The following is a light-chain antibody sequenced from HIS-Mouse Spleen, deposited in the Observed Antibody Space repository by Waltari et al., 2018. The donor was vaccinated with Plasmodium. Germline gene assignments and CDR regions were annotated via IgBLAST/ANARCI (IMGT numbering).Light chain of an antibody. J-gene: IGLJ3*02. CDR1: ALPKKY. Sequence: SYELTQPPSVSVSPGQTARITCSGDALPKKYAYWYQHKSGQAPVLVIYEDSKRPSGIPVRFSVSSSGTMATLTISGAQVEDEADYYCYSTDSSGNHRVFGGGTKLTVL. CDR3: YSTDSSGNHRV. V-gene: IGLV3-10*01. CDR2: EDS.